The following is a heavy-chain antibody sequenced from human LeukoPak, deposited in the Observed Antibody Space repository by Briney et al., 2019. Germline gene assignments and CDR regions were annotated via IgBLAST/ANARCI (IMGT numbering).Heavy chain of an antibody. CDR1: RGSFNGYY. D-gene: IGHD2-2*01. CDR2: VNHSGST. V-gene: IGHV4-34*01. J-gene: IGHJ4*02. Sequence: SETLSLTCAVYRGSFNGYYWSWIRQPPGKGLEWIGEVNHSGSTNYNPSLKSRVTVSVDTSKNQFSLKLSSVTAADTAVYYCARQWQSTGFDYWGQGTLVTVSS. CDR3: ARQWQSTGFDY.